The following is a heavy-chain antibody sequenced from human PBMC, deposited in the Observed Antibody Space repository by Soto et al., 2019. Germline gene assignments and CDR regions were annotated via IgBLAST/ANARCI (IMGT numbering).Heavy chain of an antibody. D-gene: IGHD2-2*01. Sequence: ESLTISCTGSGYIFTSYWIALVRQMPGKGLEWMGIIFPSGSDTRYSPSFRGQVTISADRSINTAYLQWNSLKASDTAIYYCARRVGSSWRDFDNWGQGTLVTVYS. CDR3: ARRVGSSWRDFDN. J-gene: IGHJ4*02. CDR1: GYIFTSYW. V-gene: IGHV5-51*01. CDR2: IFPSGSDT.